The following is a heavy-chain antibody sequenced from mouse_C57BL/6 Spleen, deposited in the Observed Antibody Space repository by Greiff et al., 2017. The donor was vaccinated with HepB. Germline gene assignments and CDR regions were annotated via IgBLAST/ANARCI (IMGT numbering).Heavy chain of an antibody. V-gene: IGHV1-80*01. CDR3: ARSGYYAMDY. J-gene: IGHJ4*01. CDR1: GYAFSSYW. D-gene: IGHD4-1*01. Sequence: LQESGAELVKPGASVKISCKASGYAFSSYWMNWVKQRPGKGLEWIGQIYPGDGDTNYNGKFKGKATLTADKSSSTAYMQLSSLTSEDSAVYFCARSGYYAMDYWGQGTSVTVSS. CDR2: IYPGDGDT.